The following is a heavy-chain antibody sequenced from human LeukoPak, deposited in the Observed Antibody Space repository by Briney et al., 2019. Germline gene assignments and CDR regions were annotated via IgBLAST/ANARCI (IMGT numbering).Heavy chain of an antibody. J-gene: IGHJ4*02. CDR3: ARDLPVSGAYHQFDS. D-gene: IGHD4/OR15-4a*01. V-gene: IGHV3-21*01. CDR1: GFTFSSDR. CDR2: IYSGSDYI. Sequence: GGSLRLSCVASGFTFSSDRMNWGRQAPGKGLEWVSTIYSGSDYISYADSVKGRFTISRDNAKNSLYLQMNSLRAEDTAIYYCARDLPVSGAYHQFDSWGQGTLVTVSS.